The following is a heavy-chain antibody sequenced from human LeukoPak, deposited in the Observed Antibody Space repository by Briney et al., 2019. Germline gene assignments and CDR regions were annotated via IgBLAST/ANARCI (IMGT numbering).Heavy chain of an antibody. CDR2: IYTSGST. CDR3: ARAGSGFLEWPVQYYFDY. J-gene: IGHJ4*02. D-gene: IGHD3-3*01. V-gene: IGHV4-61*02. Sequence: NASQTLSLTCTVSGGSISSGSYYWSWIRQPAGKGLEWIGRIYTSGSTNYNPSLKSRVTISVDTSKNQFSLKLSSVTAADTAVYYCARAGSGFLEWPVQYYFDYWGQGTLVTVSS. CDR1: GGSISSGSYY.